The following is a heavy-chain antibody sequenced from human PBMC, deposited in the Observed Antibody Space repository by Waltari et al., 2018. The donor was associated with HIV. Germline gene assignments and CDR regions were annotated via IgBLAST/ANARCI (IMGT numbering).Heavy chain of an antibody. D-gene: IGHD3-16*01. Sequence: QVQLIQSTSEVTRPGASVTVSCKVSGYPLSDLSMPWVRQGREHRLEWMGGFDPKNGKPVFSQRFWGRVSLAEDTLKDTAHLELNRLTSDDTAVYYCVALYDESPLYSGFWGQGTLVTVS. J-gene: IGHJ4*02. CDR1: GYPLSDLS. CDR3: VALYDESPLYSGF. V-gene: IGHV1-24*01. CDR2: FDPKNGKP.